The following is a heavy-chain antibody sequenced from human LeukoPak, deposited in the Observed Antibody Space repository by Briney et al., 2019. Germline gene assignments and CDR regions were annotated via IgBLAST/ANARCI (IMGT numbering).Heavy chain of an antibody. Sequence: SETLSLTCAVYGGSFSGYYWSWIRQPPGKGLERIGEINHSGSTNYNPSLKSRVTISVDTSKNQFSLKLSSVTAADTAVYYCARTHRRSGSYLVFDIWGQGTMVTVSS. CDR2: INHSGST. CDR1: GGSFSGYY. D-gene: IGHD1-26*01. CDR3: ARTHRRSGSYLVFDI. J-gene: IGHJ3*02. V-gene: IGHV4-34*01.